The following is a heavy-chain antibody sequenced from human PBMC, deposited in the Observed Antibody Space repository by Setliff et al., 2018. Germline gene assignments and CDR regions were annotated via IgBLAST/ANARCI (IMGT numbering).Heavy chain of an antibody. CDR1: GGSFSGYY. CDR2: IIHSGST. D-gene: IGHD5-18*01. J-gene: IGHJ4*02. V-gene: IGHV4-34*12. CDR3: ARDIGYTYGVDY. Sequence: PSETLSLTCAVYGGSFSGYYWSWIRQPPGKRLEWIGEIIHSGSTNYNPSLKSRVTILVDTSKNQFSLELTSVTAADTAVYYCARDIGYTYGVDYWGQGVLVTVSS.